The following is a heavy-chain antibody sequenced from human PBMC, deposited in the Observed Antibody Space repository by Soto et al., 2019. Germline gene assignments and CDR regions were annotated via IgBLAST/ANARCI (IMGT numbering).Heavy chain of an antibody. Sequence: ASVKVSCKVSGYTLTELSMHWVRQAPGKGLEWMGGFDPDDGETIYAQKFQGRVTMTTDTSTSTAYMELRSLRSDDTAVYYCARGRDSGYPTGFDYWGQGTLVTVSS. CDR2: FDPDDGET. CDR1: GYTLTELS. J-gene: IGHJ4*02. V-gene: IGHV1-24*01. D-gene: IGHD5-12*01. CDR3: ARGRDSGYPTGFDY.